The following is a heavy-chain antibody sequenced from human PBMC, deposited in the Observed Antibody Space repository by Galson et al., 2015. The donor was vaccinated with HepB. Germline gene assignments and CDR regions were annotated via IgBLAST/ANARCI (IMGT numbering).Heavy chain of an antibody. CDR2: IVPVFGTA. CDR1: GGTLNTYA. CDR3: ARGIRYFDWLSNPVIDGMDA. D-gene: IGHD3-9*01. V-gene: IGHV1-69*13. Sequence: SVKVSCKASGGTLNTYAISWVRQAPGQGLQWMGGIVPVFGTATYAQDFQGRVTMTADESTGTVYMDLSRLRSEDTAVYFCARGIRYFDWLSNPVIDGMDAWGQGTTVTVSS. J-gene: IGHJ6*02.